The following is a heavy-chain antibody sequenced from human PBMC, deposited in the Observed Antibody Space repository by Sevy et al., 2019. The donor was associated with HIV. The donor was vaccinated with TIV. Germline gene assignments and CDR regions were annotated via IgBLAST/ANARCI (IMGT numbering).Heavy chain of an antibody. V-gene: IGHV3-48*03. CDR2: ISTGGGTI. CDR3: ATSRRDYYNYYFDY. CDR1: GLSFRSYE. J-gene: IGHJ4*01. Sequence: PGGSLRLSCAASGLSFRSYELNWVRQAPGKGLQWISYISTGGGTIFYADSVKGRFTISRDNAKNSVFLQMNSLRAEDTAVYFCATSRRDYYNYYFDYWGHGTLVTVSS. D-gene: IGHD3-22*01.